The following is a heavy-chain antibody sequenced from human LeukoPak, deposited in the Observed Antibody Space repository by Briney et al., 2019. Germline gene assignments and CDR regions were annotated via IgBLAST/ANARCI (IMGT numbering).Heavy chain of an antibody. J-gene: IGHJ4*02. Sequence: PGGSLRLSCAASGFTFRNSCMQCVRQAPRKLLEYVSAISSDGGSTYHGNAVKGRFTISRDNYRNTLYLKMGSLRAEDTAVYYCASSDSGWYAAYWGQGTMVIVSS. CDR3: ASSDSGWYAAY. D-gene: IGHD6-19*01. CDR2: ISSDGGST. CDR1: GFTFRNSC. V-gene: IGHV3-64*01.